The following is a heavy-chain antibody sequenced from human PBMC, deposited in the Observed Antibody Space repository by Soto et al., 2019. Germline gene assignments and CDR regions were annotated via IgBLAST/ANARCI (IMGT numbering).Heavy chain of an antibody. CDR3: ATVGTGSYNWLDP. J-gene: IGHJ5*02. CDR1: GFTFSTYW. Sequence: EVQLVESGGGLVQPGGSLRLSCAASGFTFSTYWMHWVRQAPGKGLVWVSRINSDGSTTTYADSVKGRFTISRDNAKNPLYLQMNRLRAEDTAVYFCATVGTGSYNWLDPWGQGTLVTVSS. CDR2: INSDGSTT. D-gene: IGHD1-26*01. V-gene: IGHV3-74*01.